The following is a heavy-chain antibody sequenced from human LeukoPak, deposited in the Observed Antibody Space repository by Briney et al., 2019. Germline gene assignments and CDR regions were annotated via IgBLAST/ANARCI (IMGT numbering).Heavy chain of an antibody. V-gene: IGHV4-59*12. CDR3: ARLSLKVLEWSPTKGKETHYFDY. Sequence: SETLSLTCTVSGGSISSYYWSWIRQPPGKGLEWIGYIYYSGSTNYNPSLKSRVTISVDTSKNQFSLKLSSVTAADTAVYYCARLSLKVLEWSPTKGKETHYFDYWGQGTLVTVSS. CDR1: GGSISSYY. J-gene: IGHJ4*02. D-gene: IGHD3-3*01. CDR2: IYYSGST.